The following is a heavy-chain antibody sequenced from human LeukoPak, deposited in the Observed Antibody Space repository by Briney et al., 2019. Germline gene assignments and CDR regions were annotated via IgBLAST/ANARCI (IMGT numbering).Heavy chain of an antibody. CDR3: ARDQVVLAAALLNFDY. Sequence: ASVEVSCKASGYTFTSYGISWVRQAPGQGLEWMGWISAYNGNTNYAQKLQGRVTMTTDTSTSTAYMELRSLRSDDTAVYYCARDQVVLAAALLNFDYWGQGTLVTVSS. CDR1: GYTFTSYG. V-gene: IGHV1-18*01. D-gene: IGHD6-13*01. CDR2: ISAYNGNT. J-gene: IGHJ4*02.